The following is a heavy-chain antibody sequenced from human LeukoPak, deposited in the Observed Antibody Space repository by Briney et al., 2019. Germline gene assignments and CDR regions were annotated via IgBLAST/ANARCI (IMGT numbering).Heavy chain of an antibody. D-gene: IGHD3-22*01. V-gene: IGHV4-39*07. CDR2: IYYSGST. Sequence: PSETLSLTCTVSSGSISTSNYYWGWVRQPPGKALEWIGNIYYSGSTNYNPSLKSRVTISVDTSKNQFSLKMGSVTAADTAVYYCARDALPYYDSSGYYKTHDAFDIWGQGTTVTVSS. CDR1: SGSISTSNYY. CDR3: ARDALPYYDSSGYYKTHDAFDI. J-gene: IGHJ3*02.